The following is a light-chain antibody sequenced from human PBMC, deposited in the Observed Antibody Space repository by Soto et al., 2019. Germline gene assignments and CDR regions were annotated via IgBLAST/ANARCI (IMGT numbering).Light chain of an antibody. Sequence: LPQSPGPLSLSPVDIATLSCRASQSVSGTHLAWYQQKPGQAPRLLIYDASNRATGIPVRFSGSGSGTDFTLTISSLEPEDFAVYYCQQRSKWPLITFGQGTRLEIK. V-gene: IGKV3D-20*02. CDR3: QQRSKWPLIT. J-gene: IGKJ5*01. CDR1: QSVSGTH. CDR2: DAS.